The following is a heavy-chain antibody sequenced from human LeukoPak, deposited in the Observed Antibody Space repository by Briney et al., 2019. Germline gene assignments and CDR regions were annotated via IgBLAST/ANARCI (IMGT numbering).Heavy chain of an antibody. CDR1: GYTFTSYD. CDR3: ARARHDSYYYYYMDV. J-gene: IGHJ6*03. V-gene: IGHV1-8*03. D-gene: IGHD1-1*01. CDR2: MNLNRGNP. Sequence: ASVKVSYKASGYTFTSYDINWVRQATRQGLEWMGWMNLNRGNPHYAQMFQGRSTITRSTSLSPAYLELSRLRSQDPAGYYCARARHDSYYYYYMDVWGKGTTVTISS.